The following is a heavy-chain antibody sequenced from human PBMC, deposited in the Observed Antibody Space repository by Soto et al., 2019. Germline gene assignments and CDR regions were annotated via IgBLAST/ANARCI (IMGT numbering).Heavy chain of an antibody. J-gene: IGHJ6*02. CDR2: ISSSSSYI. V-gene: IGHV3-21*01. D-gene: IGHD5-18*01. Sequence: EVQLVESGGGLVKPGGSLRLSCAASGFTFSSYSMNWVRQAPGKGLAWVSSISSSSSYIYYADSVKGRFTISRDNAKNSLYLQMNSLRAEDTAVYYCATHGYSYGWAWGDGMDVWGQGTTVTVSS. CDR1: GFTFSSYS. CDR3: ATHGYSYGWAWGDGMDV.